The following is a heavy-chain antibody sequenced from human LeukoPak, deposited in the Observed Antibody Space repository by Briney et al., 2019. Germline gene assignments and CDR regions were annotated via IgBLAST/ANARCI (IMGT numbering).Heavy chain of an antibody. D-gene: IGHD2-2*01. Sequence: GGSLRLSCAASGFTFSNAWMSWVRQAPGKGLEWVGRIKSKTDSGTTDYAAPVKGRFTISRDDSKNTLYLQMNSLKTEDTAVYYCTTGYEYVVVPAANGGVDYWGQGTLVTVSS. J-gene: IGHJ4*02. CDR2: IKSKTDSGTT. V-gene: IGHV3-15*01. CDR1: GFTFSNAW. CDR3: TTGYEYVVVPAANGGVDY.